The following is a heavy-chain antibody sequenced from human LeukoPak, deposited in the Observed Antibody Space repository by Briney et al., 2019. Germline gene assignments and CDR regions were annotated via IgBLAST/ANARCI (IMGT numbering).Heavy chain of an antibody. CDR2: IKQDGSDQ. J-gene: IGHJ6*04. V-gene: IGHV3-7*03. CDR3: VSPMWFGELLERYHDMDV. CDR1: GFTFSNYW. Sequence: PGGSLRLSCAASGFTFSNYWMSWVRQAPGKGLEWVANIKQDGSDQYYVDSVKGRFIISRDNNKNSPYLQMNSLRAEDTAVYYCVSPMWFGELLERYHDMDVWGTGTTVTVSP. D-gene: IGHD3-10*01.